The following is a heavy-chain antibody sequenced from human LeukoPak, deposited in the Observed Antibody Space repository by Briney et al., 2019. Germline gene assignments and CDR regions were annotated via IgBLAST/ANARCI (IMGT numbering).Heavy chain of an antibody. D-gene: IGHD3-22*01. Sequence: ASVKVSCKASGYTFTGYYMHWVRQAPGQGLEWMGWINPNSGGTKYAQKFQDRVTMTRDTSISTAYMELSRLRSDDTAVYYCAKHYYYDSSGYYLSPLDYWGQGTLVTVSS. J-gene: IGHJ4*02. CDR1: GYTFTGYY. CDR3: AKHYYYDSSGYYLSPLDY. CDR2: INPNSGGT. V-gene: IGHV1-2*02.